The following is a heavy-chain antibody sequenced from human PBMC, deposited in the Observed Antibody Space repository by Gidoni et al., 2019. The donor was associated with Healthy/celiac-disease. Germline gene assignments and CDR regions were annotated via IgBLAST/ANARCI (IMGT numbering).Heavy chain of an antibody. J-gene: IGHJ6*02. CDR1: GYTFTSYD. CDR2: MNPNSGNT. CDR3: ARDGSSGWLQYYYYYYGMDV. D-gene: IGHD6-19*01. Sequence: QVQLVQSGAEVKKPGASVKVSCKASGYTFTSYDINWVRQATGQGLEWMGWMNPNSGNTCYAQKFQGRVTMTRNTSISTAYMELSSRRSEDTAVYYCARDGSSGWLQYYYYYYGMDVWGQGTTVTVSS. V-gene: IGHV1-8*01.